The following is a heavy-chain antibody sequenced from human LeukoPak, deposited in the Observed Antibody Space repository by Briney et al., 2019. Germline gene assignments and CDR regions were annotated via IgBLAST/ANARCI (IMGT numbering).Heavy chain of an antibody. D-gene: IGHD6-19*01. J-gene: IGHJ6*03. CDR1: GFTFSNYW. V-gene: IGHV3-7*01. Sequence: PGGSLRLSCAASGFTFSNYWMSWVRQAPGKGLEWVANIKQDESEKYFVDSLRGRSTISRDNAENSLYLQMDSLRDEDTAVYYCARDPYSGGYGAYYYYYMDVWGKGTTVTVSS. CDR2: IKQDESEK. CDR3: ARDPYSGGYGAYYYYYMDV.